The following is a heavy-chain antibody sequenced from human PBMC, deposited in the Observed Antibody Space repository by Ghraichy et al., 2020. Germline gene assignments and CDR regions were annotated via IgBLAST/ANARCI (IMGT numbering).Heavy chain of an antibody. CDR1: GGSFSGYH. Sequence: SETLSLTCAVYGGSFSGYHWTWIRQPPGKGLECIGEIDHSGSTNHNPSLRSRGTMSIDTSRNQFSLKLSYVTAADTAVYYCARATIRDGMDVWGQGTTVTVCS. D-gene: IGHD5-12*01. V-gene: IGHV4-34*01. J-gene: IGHJ6*02. CDR3: ARATIRDGMDV. CDR2: IDHSGST.